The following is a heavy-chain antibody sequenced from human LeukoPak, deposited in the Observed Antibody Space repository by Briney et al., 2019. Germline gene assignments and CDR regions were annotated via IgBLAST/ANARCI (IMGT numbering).Heavy chain of an antibody. D-gene: IGHD3-22*01. J-gene: IGHJ6*02. CDR3: VRYYYDSSGYYYNLYYGLDV. Sequence: ASVKVSCKASSHTFSNFGISWVRQAPGQGLDWMGWINAYNGNTDYAQKLQGRVTMTTDTSTSTAYMELRSLRSDDTAVYYCVRYYYDSSGYYYNLYYGLDVWGQGTTVTVSS. CDR1: SHTFSNFG. CDR2: INAYNGNT. V-gene: IGHV1-18*01.